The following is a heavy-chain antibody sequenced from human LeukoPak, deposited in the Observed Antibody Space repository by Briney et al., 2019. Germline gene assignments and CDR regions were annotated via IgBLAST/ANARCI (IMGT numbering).Heavy chain of an antibody. CDR2: INANSGGT. Sequence: ASVKVSCKASGYTFTGYYMHWVRQAPGQGLEWMGRINANSGGTNYAQKFQGRVTMTRDTSISTAYMELSRLRSDDTAVYYCARDRENYYDFWSGDYYYMDVWGKGTTVTVSS. V-gene: IGHV1-2*06. CDR3: ARDRENYYDFWSGDYYYMDV. D-gene: IGHD3-3*01. J-gene: IGHJ6*03. CDR1: GYTFTGYY.